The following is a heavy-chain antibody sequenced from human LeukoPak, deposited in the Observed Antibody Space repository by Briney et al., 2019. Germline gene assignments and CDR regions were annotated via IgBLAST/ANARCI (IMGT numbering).Heavy chain of an antibody. CDR2: LNQDGKEK. J-gene: IGHJ6*03. CDR1: GFIFSIYW. CDR3: ARGYYGSGCYVGYYYYMDV. V-gene: IGHV3-7*01. Sequence: GGSLRLPCAASGFIFSIYWMSWVRQAPGKGLEGVANLNQDGKEKYYVDSVKGRFTISRDNAKNLLYLQMNTVAAEDTAVYYCARGYYGSGCYVGYYYYMDVWGKGTTVTVSS. D-gene: IGHD3-10*01.